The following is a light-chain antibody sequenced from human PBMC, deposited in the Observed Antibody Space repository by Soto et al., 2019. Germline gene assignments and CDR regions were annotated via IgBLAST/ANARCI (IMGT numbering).Light chain of an antibody. J-gene: IGKJ1*01. CDR1: QSISSY. V-gene: IGKV1-39*01. CDR3: QQSYRAWT. CDR2: AAS. Sequence: DIQMTQSPSSLSAYVGDRVTITCRASQSISSYLNWYQQKPGKAPKLLIYAASSLQTGVPSRFSGGGSETDFTLTISSLQPEDFATYYCQQSYRAWTFGQGTKVEIK.